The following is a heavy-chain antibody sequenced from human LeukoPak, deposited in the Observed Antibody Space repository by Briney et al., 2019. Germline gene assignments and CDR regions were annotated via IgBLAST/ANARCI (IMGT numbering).Heavy chain of an antibody. CDR3: ATSYDFWSGPQWGDWFDP. J-gene: IGHJ5*02. Sequence: ASVKVSCKASGYTFTGYYMHWVRQAPGKGLEWMGGFDPEDGETIYAQKFQSRVTMTEDTSTDTAYMELSSLRSEDTAVYYCATSYDFWSGPQWGDWFDPWGQGTLVTVSS. CDR2: FDPEDGET. V-gene: IGHV1-24*01. D-gene: IGHD3-3*01. CDR1: GYTFTGYY.